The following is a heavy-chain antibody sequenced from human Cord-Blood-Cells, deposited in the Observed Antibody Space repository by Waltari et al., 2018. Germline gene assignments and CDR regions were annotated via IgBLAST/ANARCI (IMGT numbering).Heavy chain of an antibody. CDR3: ARGVGPRYCSSTSCQTAGFDY. Sequence: QVLLVQSGADVNKPRSSLKVSCKASGGTFSSYAISWVRQAPGQGLEWMGGIIPIFGTANYAQKFQGRVTITADESTSTAYMELSSLRSEDTAVYYCARGVGPRYCSSTSCQTAGFDYWGQGTLVTVSS. CDR2: IIPIFGTA. D-gene: IGHD2-2*01. CDR1: GGTFSSYA. J-gene: IGHJ4*02. V-gene: IGHV1-69*01.